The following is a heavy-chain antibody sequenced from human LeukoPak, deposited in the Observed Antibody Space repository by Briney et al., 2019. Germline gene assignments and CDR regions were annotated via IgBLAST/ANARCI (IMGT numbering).Heavy chain of an antibody. CDR2: IYTSGSI. V-gene: IGHV4-4*07. CDR3: ARDVPRYCSGGSCYHDY. CDR1: GGSISSYY. D-gene: IGHD2-15*01. J-gene: IGHJ4*02. Sequence: SETLSLTCTVSGGSISSYYWSWIRQPAGKGLEWIGRIYTSGSINYNPSLKSRVTMSVDTSKNQFSLKLSSVTAADTAVYYCARDVPRYCSGGSCYHDYWGQGTLVTVSS.